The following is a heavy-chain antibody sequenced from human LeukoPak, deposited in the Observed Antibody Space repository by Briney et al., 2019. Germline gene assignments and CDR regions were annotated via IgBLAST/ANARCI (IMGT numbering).Heavy chain of an antibody. Sequence: SETLSLTCVVSGGSLSTHHWSWIRQSPGGGLEWIGYISDSGSTNYNPSLKSRVTISVDTSKNQFSLMLSSVTAADTAVYYCARGYDSSAYYPFNYWGQGTLVTVSS. D-gene: IGHD3-22*01. V-gene: IGHV4-59*11. CDR2: ISDSGST. CDR1: GGSLSTHH. CDR3: ARGYDSSAYYPFNY. J-gene: IGHJ4*02.